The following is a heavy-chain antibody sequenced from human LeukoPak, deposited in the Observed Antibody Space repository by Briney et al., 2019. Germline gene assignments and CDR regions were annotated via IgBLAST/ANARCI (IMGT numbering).Heavy chain of an antibody. J-gene: IGHJ4*02. CDR3: ARSSGYEPMYYFDY. CDR2: IYYSGST. D-gene: IGHD5-12*01. CDR1: GASISSFY. Sequence: PSETLSLTCTISGASISSFYWSWLRQPPGKGLEWIGYIYYSGSTNYNPSLKSRVTISVDTSKNQFSLKLSSVTAADTAVYYCARSSGYEPMYYFDYWGQGTLVTVSS. V-gene: IGHV4-59*01.